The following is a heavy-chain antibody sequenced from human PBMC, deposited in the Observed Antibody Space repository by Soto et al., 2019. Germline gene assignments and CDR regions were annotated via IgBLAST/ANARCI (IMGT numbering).Heavy chain of an antibody. J-gene: IGHJ6*02. Sequence: KQSQTLSLTCAISGDSVSSNSAAWNWIRQSPSRGLEWLGRTYYRSKWYNDYAVSVKSRITINPDTSKNQFSLQLNSVTPEDTAVYYCARAGRSGYCSGGSCYFSYYGMDVWGQGTTVTVSS. D-gene: IGHD2-15*01. CDR3: ARAGRSGYCSGGSCYFSYYGMDV. V-gene: IGHV6-1*01. CDR2: TYYRSKWYN. CDR1: GDSVSSNSAA.